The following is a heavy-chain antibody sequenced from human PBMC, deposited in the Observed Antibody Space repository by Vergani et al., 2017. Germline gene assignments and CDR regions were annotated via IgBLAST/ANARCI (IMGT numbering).Heavy chain of an antibody. D-gene: IGHD3-10*01. CDR3: ARELTWFGEEPWYFDL. CDR1: GGSFSGYY. Sequence: QVQLQQWGAGLLKPSETLSLTCAVYGGSFSGYYWSWIRQPPGKGLEWIGYIYYSGSTNYNPSLKSRVTISVDTSKNQFSLKLSSVTAADTAVYYCARELTWFGEEPWYFDLWGRGTLVTVSS. V-gene: IGHV4-34*11. CDR2: IYYSGST. J-gene: IGHJ2*01.